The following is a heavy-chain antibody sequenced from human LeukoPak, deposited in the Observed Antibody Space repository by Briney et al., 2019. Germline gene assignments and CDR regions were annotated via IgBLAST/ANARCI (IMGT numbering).Heavy chain of an antibody. D-gene: IGHD6-13*01. CDR1: GYTFTGYY. CDR2: INPNSGGT. CDR3: ARVATAAAAGTKINYFDY. Sequence: ASVKVSCKASGYTFTGYYMHWVRQAPGQGLEWMGWINPNSGGTNYAQKFQGRVTMTRDTSISTAYMELSRLRPDDTAVYYCARVATAAAAGTKINYFDYWGQGTLVTVSS. J-gene: IGHJ4*02. V-gene: IGHV1-2*02.